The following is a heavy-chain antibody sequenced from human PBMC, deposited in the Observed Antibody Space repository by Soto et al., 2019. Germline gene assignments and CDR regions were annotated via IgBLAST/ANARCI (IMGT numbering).Heavy chain of an antibody. J-gene: IGHJ5*02. CDR2: IYHSGST. D-gene: IGHD3-22*01. CDR3: ARVKDYYDSSGYHNWFDP. Sequence: LSLTCGVSGGSISSGGYSWSWIRQPPGKGLEWIGYIYHSGSTYYNPSLKSRVTISVDRSENQFSLKLSSVTAADTAVYYCARVKDYYDSSGYHNWFDPWGQGTLVTVSS. V-gene: IGHV4-30-2*01. CDR1: GGSISSGGYS.